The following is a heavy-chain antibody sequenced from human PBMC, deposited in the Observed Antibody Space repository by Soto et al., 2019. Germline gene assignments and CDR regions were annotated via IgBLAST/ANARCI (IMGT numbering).Heavy chain of an antibody. J-gene: IGHJ6*02. D-gene: IGHD3-22*01. CDR1: GGSFSGYY. CDR3: ARDYYDSSGFRWGMDV. Sequence: QVQLQQWGAGLLKTSETLSLTCAVYGGSFSGYYWSWIRQPPGKGLEWIGEINHSGSTNYNPSLKSRVTISVDTSKNQFSLKLSSVTAADTAVYHCARDYYDSSGFRWGMDVWGQGTTVTVSS. V-gene: IGHV4-34*01. CDR2: INHSGST.